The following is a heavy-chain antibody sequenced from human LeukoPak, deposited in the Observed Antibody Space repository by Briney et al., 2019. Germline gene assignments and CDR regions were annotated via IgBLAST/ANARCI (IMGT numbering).Heavy chain of an antibody. CDR1: GFIFTRYT. V-gene: IGHV3-30-3*01. CDR3: ARDGNYYGSGRPYYYYGMDV. D-gene: IGHD3-10*01. J-gene: IGHJ6*02. Sequence: GGSLRLSCVASGFIFTRYTIHWVRQAPGKGLEWVAVISYDGSNKYFADSVKGRFTISRDNSKNTLFLQMNSLRGEDTAVYYCARDGNYYGSGRPYYYYGMDVWGQGTTVTVSS. CDR2: ISYDGSNK.